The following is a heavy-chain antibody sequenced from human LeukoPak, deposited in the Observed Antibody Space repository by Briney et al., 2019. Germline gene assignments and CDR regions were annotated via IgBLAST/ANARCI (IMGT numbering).Heavy chain of an antibody. CDR1: GYTFTGYY. J-gene: IGHJ4*02. CDR2: INPNSGGT. V-gene: IGHV1-2*02. CDR3: VRDLGGSGYDLPPCY. D-gene: IGHD5-12*01. Sequence: ASVKVSCKASGYTFTGYYMHWVRQAPGQGLEWMGWINPNSGGTNYAQKFQGRVTMTRDTSISTAYMELSRLRSDDTAVYYCVRDLGGSGYDLPPCYWGQGTLVTVSS.